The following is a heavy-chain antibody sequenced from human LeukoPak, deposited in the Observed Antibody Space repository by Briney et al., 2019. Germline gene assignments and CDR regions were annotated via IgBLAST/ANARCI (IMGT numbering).Heavy chain of an antibody. CDR3: AKDSSGWSHYFDY. D-gene: IGHD6-19*01. Sequence: GRSLRLSCVASGFTFSSYGMHWVCQAPGKGLEWVAVISYDGSNKYYADSVKGRFTISRDNSKNTLYLQMNSLRAEDTAVYYCAKDSSGWSHYFDYWGQGTLVTVSS. V-gene: IGHV3-30*18. CDR1: GFTFSSYG. J-gene: IGHJ4*02. CDR2: ISYDGSNK.